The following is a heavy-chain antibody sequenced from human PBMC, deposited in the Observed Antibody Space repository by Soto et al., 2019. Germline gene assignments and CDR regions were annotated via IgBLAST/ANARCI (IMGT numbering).Heavy chain of an antibody. CDR2: IYPGDSDT. CDR1: GCSFTSYW. CDR3: AAPYCSGGSCYGSAAFDI. D-gene: IGHD2-15*01. J-gene: IGHJ3*02. Sequence: GESLKISCKGSGCSFTSYWIGWVRQMPGKGLEWMGIIYPGDSDTRYSPSFQGQVTISADKSISTAYLQWSSLKASDTAMYYCAAPYCSGGSCYGSAAFDIWGQGTMVTVSS. V-gene: IGHV5-51*01.